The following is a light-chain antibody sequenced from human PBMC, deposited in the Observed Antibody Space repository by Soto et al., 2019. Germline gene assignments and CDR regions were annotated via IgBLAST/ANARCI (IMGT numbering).Light chain of an antibody. Sequence: DIQMTQSPSTLSASVGDRVTITCRASQSISSWLAWYQQKPGKAPKLLIYLASTLESGVPSRFRGSGSGTEFTLTISSLQPDEFATYYCQQFSTYSWTFGQGTKVDIK. CDR1: QSISSW. J-gene: IGKJ1*01. V-gene: IGKV1-5*01. CDR3: QQFSTYSWT. CDR2: LAS.